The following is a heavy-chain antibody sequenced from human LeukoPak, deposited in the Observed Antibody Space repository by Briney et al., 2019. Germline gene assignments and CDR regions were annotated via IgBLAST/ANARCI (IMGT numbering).Heavy chain of an antibody. CDR3: ARLYSRFYYYYMDV. CDR1: GYSISSGYY. V-gene: IGHV4-38-2*02. Sequence: PSETLSLTCTVSGYSISSGYYWGWIRQPPGKGLEWIGSIYHSGSTYYNPSLKSRVTISVHTSKNQFSLKLSSVTAADTAVYYCARLYSRFYYYYMDVWGKGTTVTVSS. J-gene: IGHJ6*03. CDR2: IYHSGST. D-gene: IGHD6-13*01.